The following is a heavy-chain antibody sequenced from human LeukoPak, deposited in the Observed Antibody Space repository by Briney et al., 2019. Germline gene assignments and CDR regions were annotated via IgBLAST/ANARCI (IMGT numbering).Heavy chain of an antibody. J-gene: IGHJ5*02. CDR2: IYYSGST. CDR3: AGIAAAGSRGWFDP. Sequence: SETLSLTCTVSGGSISSYYWNWIRQPPGKGLEWIGYIYYSGSTNYNPSLKSRVTISVDTSKNQFSLKLSSVTAADTAVYYCAGIAAAGSRGWFDPWGQGTLVTVSS. V-gene: IGHV4-59*01. D-gene: IGHD6-13*01. CDR1: GGSISSYY.